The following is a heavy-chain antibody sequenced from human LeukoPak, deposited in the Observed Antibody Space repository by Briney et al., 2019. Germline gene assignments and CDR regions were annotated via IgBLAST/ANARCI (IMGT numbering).Heavy chain of an antibody. D-gene: IGHD2-2*01. CDR1: AFTFSSYS. J-gene: IGHJ5*02. CDR3: AKGVQPAATSEFDR. V-gene: IGHV3-9*01. CDR2: ISWNSGNM. Sequence: GGYLSRSCAAYAFTFSSYSLKRLRHGPGKGLEWVSGISWNSGNMDYADSVEGRFTISRDNAKNYLYMQMNSLRAEDTALYYCAKGVQPAATSEFDRWGQGTLDTDSS.